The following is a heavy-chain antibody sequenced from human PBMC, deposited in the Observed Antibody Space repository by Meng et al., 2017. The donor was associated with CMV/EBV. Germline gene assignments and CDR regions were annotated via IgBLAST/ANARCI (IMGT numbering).Heavy chain of an antibody. V-gene: IGHV3-21*01. CDR3: ARVLEDVVVVVPNYYYGMDV. D-gene: IGHD2-15*01. Sequence: GESLKISCAASGFTFSSYSIIWVRQSPGKGLEWVSSISSSSSYTFYIDSVKGRFTISRDNAKNLVYLQMNSLRPEDTAMYYCARVLEDVVVVVPNYYYGMDVWGQGTTVTVSS. J-gene: IGHJ6*01. CDR2: ISSSSSYT. CDR1: GFTFSSYS.